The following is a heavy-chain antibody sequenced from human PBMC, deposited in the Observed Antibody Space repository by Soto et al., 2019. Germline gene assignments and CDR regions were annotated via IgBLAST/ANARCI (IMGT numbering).Heavy chain of an antibody. J-gene: IGHJ6*02. V-gene: IGHV1-18*01. CDR2: ISAYNGNT. Sequence: QVQLVQSGAEVKKPGASVKVSCKASGYTFTSYGISWVRQAPGQGLGGMGGISAYNGNTNYAQKLQGRVTMTTDTSTSTAYMELRSLRSDDTAVYYCARAVGISMVRGVISMGMDVWGQGTTVTVSS. CDR1: GYTFTSYG. CDR3: ARAVGISMVRGVISMGMDV. D-gene: IGHD3-10*01.